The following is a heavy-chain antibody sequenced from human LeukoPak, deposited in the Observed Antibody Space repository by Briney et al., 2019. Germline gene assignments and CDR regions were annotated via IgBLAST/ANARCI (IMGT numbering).Heavy chain of an antibody. D-gene: IGHD3-22*01. CDR1: GNTFISDE. CDR2: MSANSGNA. J-gene: IGHJ6*03. Sequence: ASVKVSCKASGNTFISDEINWVRQATGQGVEWMGWMSANSGNAASAQKFQGRLTMTRNTSMSTAYMELSSLNSDDTAVYYCARNVGHFYYDGSGSELYYYYLDVWGKGTTVTVSS. V-gene: IGHV1-8*02. CDR3: ARNVGHFYYDGSGSELYYYYLDV.